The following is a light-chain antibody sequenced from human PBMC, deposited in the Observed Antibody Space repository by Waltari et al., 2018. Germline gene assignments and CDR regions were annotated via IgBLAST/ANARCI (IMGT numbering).Light chain of an antibody. CDR3: SSWDFRLTIWV. CDR1: RSNIGTNY. V-gene: IGLV1-47*01. J-gene: IGLJ3*02. Sequence: QSALTQPPSVSGTPGQKVTISCSGGRSNIGTNYVNWYQHFPGSAPKLLFYRDNQRHSGAPARFSVSKSGTSASLASRDLRPEDEADYYCSSWDFRLTIWVFGGGSRLTVL. CDR2: RDN.